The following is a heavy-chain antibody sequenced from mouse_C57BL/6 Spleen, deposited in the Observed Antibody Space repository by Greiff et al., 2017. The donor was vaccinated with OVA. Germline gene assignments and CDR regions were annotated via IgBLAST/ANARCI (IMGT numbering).Heavy chain of an antibody. CDR2: IDPSDSYT. Sequence: VKLQQPGAELVMPGASVKLSCKASGYTFTSYWMHWVKQRPGQGLEWIGEIDPSDSYTNYNQKFKGKSTLTVDKSSSTAYMQLSSLTSEDSAVYYCARSGGNYYAMDYWGQGTSVTVSS. CDR3: ARSGGNYYAMDY. CDR1: GYTFTSYW. V-gene: IGHV1-69*01. D-gene: IGHD2-1*01. J-gene: IGHJ4*01.